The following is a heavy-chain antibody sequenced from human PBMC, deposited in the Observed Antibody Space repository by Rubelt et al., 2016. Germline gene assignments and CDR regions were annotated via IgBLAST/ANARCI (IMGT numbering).Heavy chain of an antibody. CDR3: ASSHQLEPRT. D-gene: IGHD1-1*01. J-gene: IGHJ4*02. CDR1: GGSFSGYY. Sequence: QVQLQQWGAGLFKPSETLSLTCGVYGGSFSGYYWSWIRQSPGKGLEWIGQINHSGSTSYNPPLETRVTMSVDTSKKQVSLEVTAVAAADTAVYYCASSHQLEPRTGGQGTLVSVSS. V-gene: IGHV4-34*01. CDR2: INHSGST.